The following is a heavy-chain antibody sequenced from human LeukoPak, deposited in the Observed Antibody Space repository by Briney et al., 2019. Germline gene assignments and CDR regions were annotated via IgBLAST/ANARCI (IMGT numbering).Heavy chain of an antibody. CDR1: GGSISSYY. CDR3: ARVGSGWATSFNY. CDR2: IYYSGST. V-gene: IGHV4-59*01. J-gene: IGHJ4*02. D-gene: IGHD6-19*01. Sequence: SETLSLTCTVSGGSISSYYWSWIRQPPGKGLEWIGYIYYSGSTNYNPPLKSRVTISVDTSKNQFSLKLSSVTAADTAVYYCARVGSGWATSFNYWGQGTLVTVSS.